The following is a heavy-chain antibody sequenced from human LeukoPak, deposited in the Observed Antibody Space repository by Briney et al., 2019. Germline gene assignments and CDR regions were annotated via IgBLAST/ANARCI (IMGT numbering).Heavy chain of an antibody. J-gene: IGHJ4*02. CDR3: ARAEYYYGSGSYYDY. Sequence: SGPTLVNPTQTLTLSCTFSGFSLSTSGMRVSWIRQPPGKALEWLVRIDWDDDKFYSTSLKTRLTISKDTSKNQVVLTMTNMDPVDTATYYSARAEYYYGSGSYYDYWGQGTLVTVSS. CDR2: IDWDDDK. D-gene: IGHD3-10*01. CDR1: GFSLSTSGMR. V-gene: IGHV2-70*04.